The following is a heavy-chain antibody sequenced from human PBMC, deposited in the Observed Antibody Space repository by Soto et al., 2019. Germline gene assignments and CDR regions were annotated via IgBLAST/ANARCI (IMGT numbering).Heavy chain of an antibody. D-gene: IGHD5-18*01. J-gene: IGHJ4*02. V-gene: IGHV3-30-3*01. CDR2: ISYDGSNK. CDR1: GFTFSSYA. CDR3: ARGLGGYTYGDYFDY. Sequence: QVQLVESGGGVVQPGRSLRLSCAASGFTFSSYAMHWVRQAPGKGLEWVAVISYDGSNKYYAASVKGRFTISRDNSKDTLYLQMNSLGAEYTAVYYCARGLGGYTYGDYFDYWGQGTLFTVSS.